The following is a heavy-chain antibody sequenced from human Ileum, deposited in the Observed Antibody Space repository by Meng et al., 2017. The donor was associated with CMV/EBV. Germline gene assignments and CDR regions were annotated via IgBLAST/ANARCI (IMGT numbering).Heavy chain of an antibody. CDR2: INSDGSST. V-gene: IGHV3-74*01. J-gene: IGHJ5*02. Sequence: GESLKISCAASGFTFSSYWMHWVRQAPGKGLVWVSRINSDGSSTNYADDVKGRFTISRDNAKNTLYLQMNSLRAEDTAVYYCARPSGSWGQGTLVTVSS. CDR3: ARPSGS. CDR1: GFTFSSYW. D-gene: IGHD6-25*01.